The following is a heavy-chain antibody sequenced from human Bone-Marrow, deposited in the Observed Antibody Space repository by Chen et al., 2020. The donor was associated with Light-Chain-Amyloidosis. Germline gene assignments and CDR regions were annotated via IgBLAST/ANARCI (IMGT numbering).Heavy chain of an antibody. J-gene: IGHJ3*02. Sequence: EVQLVESGGGLLQRGGSLRLSCAASGFAFSSYAMSWVRQAPGKGLEGVSTISGGGGSRYYGDSVKGRLTISRDNSKNALCLQMNSLRAEDTAVYYCAKDISYDDILPGYPADAFDIWGQGTMVTVSS. CDR2: ISGGGGSR. CDR3: AKDISYDDILPGYPADAFDI. CDR1: GFAFSSYA. D-gene: IGHD3-9*01. V-gene: IGHV3-23*04.